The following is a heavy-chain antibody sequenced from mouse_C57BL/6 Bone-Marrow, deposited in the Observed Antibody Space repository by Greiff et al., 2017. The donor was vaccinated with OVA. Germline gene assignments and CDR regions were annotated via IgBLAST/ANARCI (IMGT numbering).Heavy chain of an antibody. V-gene: IGHV1-5*01. J-gene: IGHJ3*01. CDR2: IYPGNSDT. Sequence: EVQLQQSGTVLARPGASVKMSCKTSGYTFTSYWMHWVQQRPGQGLEWIGAIYPGNSDTSYNQKFKGKAKLTAVTSASTAYMELSSLTNEDSAVYYCTRSGPRLRLAWFAYWGQGTLVTVSA. CDR3: TRSGPRLRLAWFAY. CDR1: GYTFTSYW. D-gene: IGHD2-2*01.